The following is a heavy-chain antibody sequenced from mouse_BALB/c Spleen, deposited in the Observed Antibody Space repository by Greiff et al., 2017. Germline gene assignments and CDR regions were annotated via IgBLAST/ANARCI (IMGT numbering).Heavy chain of an antibody. CDR1: GFTFSSYG. CDR3: ARDRRVYYGSSHWYFDV. J-gene: IGHJ1*01. CDR2: INSNGGST. Sequence: EVKLVESGGGLVQPGGSLKLSCAASGFTFSSYGMSWVRQTPDKRLELVATINSNGGSTYYPDSVKGRFTISRDNAKNTLYLQMSSLKSEDTAMYYCARDRRVYYGSSHWYFDVWGAGTTVTVSS. V-gene: IGHV5-6-3*01. D-gene: IGHD1-1*01.